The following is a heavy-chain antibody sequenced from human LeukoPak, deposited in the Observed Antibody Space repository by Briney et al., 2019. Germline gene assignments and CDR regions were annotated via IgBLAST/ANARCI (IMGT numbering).Heavy chain of an antibody. D-gene: IGHD1-26*01. Sequence: GGSLRLSCAVSGLTFNNYAMSWVRQAPGKGLEWVSGISGRGASKYYADSVKGRFTISRDNSKNTLYLQMNSLRAEDTAVYYCARYRNSDDAFDIWGQGTIVTVSS. J-gene: IGHJ3*02. CDR3: ARYRNSDDAFDI. CDR1: GLTFNNYA. CDR2: ISGRGASK. V-gene: IGHV3-23*01.